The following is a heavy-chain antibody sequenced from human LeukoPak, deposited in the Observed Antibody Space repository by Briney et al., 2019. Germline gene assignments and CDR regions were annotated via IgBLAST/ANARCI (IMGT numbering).Heavy chain of an antibody. J-gene: IGHJ5*02. CDR1: GFSFSSFA. V-gene: IGHV3-23*01. CDR2: ITGGHYPT. Sequence: GGSLRLSCAASGFSFSSFAMTWVRQAPGKGLEWVSSITGGHYPTYNTDSVKGRFTISRDNSKNTLYLQMNSLRADDTAVYYCTRDPNGDYVGAFEPWGQGTLVTVSS. D-gene: IGHD4-17*01. CDR3: TRDPNGDYVGAFEP.